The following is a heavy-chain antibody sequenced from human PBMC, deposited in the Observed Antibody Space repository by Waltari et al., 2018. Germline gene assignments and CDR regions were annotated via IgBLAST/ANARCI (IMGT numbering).Heavy chain of an antibody. CDR1: GASLIGDY. CDR3: ARCHQWSHLGY. J-gene: IGHJ4*02. D-gene: IGHD2-8*01. Sequence: QVHLQQWGAGLLKPSETLSLTCEVNGASLIGDYWNWVRQTPGKGLGWIGEINQNGGTNDNPSIRRRVTMAVDSSKNQFSLRFSSVAAADTGLYYFARCHQWSHLGYWGQGTLGIVSS. CDR2: INQNGGT. V-gene: IGHV4-34*01.